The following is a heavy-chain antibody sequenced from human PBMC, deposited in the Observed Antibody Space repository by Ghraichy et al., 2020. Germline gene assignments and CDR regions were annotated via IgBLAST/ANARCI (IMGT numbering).Heavy chain of an antibody. CDR1: GFTVSSNY. Sequence: GGSLRLSCAASGFTVSSNYMSWVRQAPGKGLEWVSVIYSGGSTYYADSVKGRFTISRDNSKNTLYLQMNSLRAEDTAVYYCARGVSSGWYRHFDYWGQGTLVTVSS. J-gene: IGHJ4*02. CDR3: ARGVSSGWYRHFDY. V-gene: IGHV3-53*01. D-gene: IGHD6-19*01. CDR2: IYSGGST.